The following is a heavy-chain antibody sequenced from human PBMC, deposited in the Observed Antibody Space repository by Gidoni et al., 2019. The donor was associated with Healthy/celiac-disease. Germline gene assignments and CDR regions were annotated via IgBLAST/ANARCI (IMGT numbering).Heavy chain of an antibody. D-gene: IGHD1-26*01. V-gene: IGHV1-3*01. Sequence: QVLLVQSGAEVKKPRDSVKVSCKASGYPFPSYAMHWVRQAPGHWLEWMGWINAGNGNTKYSQKFQGRVTITRDTSASTAYMELSSLRSEDTAVYYCARVKSQRELPPGYWGQGTLVTVSS. J-gene: IGHJ4*02. CDR1: GYPFPSYA. CDR3: ARVKSQRELPPGY. CDR2: INAGNGNT.